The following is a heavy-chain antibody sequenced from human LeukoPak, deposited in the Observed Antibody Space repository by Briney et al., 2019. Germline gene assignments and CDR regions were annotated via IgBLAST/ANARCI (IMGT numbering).Heavy chain of an antibody. J-gene: IGHJ4*02. CDR2: ISGGGAST. CDR1: GFTFSSFG. V-gene: IGHV3-23*01. Sequence: GGTLRLSCAASGFTFSSFGMNWVRQTPWKGLEWVSSISGGGASTYYADSVKGRFTISRDNSKNTLYLQMNSLRADDTARYYCAKDFVYGSRFPRPLDYWGQGTLVTVSS. CDR3: AKDFVYGSRFPRPLDY. D-gene: IGHD3-3*01.